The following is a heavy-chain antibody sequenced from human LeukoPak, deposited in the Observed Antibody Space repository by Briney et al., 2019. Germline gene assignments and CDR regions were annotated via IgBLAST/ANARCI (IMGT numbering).Heavy chain of an antibody. CDR1: GGSFSGYY. V-gene: IGHV4-34*01. D-gene: IGHD2-2*01. Sequence: PSETLSLTCAVYGGSFSGYYWSWLRQPPGKGLEWIGEINHSGSTNYNPSLKSRVTISVDTSKNQFSLKLSSVTAADTAVYYCARRGGYCSSTSRFNWFDPWGQGTLVTVSS. CDR3: ARRGGYCSSTSRFNWFDP. J-gene: IGHJ5*02. CDR2: INHSGST.